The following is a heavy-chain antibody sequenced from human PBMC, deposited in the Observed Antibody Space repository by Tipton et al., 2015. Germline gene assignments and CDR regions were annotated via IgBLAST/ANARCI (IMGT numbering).Heavy chain of an antibody. CDR3: ARKIYYCSGGSCYSSPFDY. J-gene: IGHJ4*02. CDR1: WGPLRGYY. V-gene: IGHV4-34*01. CDR2: IYHDGGT. D-gene: IGHD2-15*01. Sequence: TLSLTCAVSWGPLRGYYWSWIRQPPGKGLEWIGEIYHDGGTDYNPSLKSRVTMSIDTSKNQFSLKMNSVTAADTAVYYCARKIYYCSGGSCYSSPFDYWGQGTLVTVSS.